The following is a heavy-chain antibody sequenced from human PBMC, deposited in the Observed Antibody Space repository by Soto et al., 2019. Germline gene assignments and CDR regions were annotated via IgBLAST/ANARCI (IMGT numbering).Heavy chain of an antibody. CDR2: IYYSGST. D-gene: IGHD4-17*01. Sequence: KTSETLSLTFTVSGGSTSSGDYYWSWIRQPPGKGLEWIGYIYYSGSTYYNPSLKSRVTISVDTSKNQFSLKLSSVTAADTAVYYCARAGGYGTEDYWGQGTLVTVSS. V-gene: IGHV4-30-4*01. CDR1: GGSTSSGDYY. CDR3: ARAGGYGTEDY. J-gene: IGHJ4*02.